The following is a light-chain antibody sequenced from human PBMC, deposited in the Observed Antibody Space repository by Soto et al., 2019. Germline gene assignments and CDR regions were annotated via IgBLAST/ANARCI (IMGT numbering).Light chain of an antibody. V-gene: IGLV2-14*01. CDR2: EVT. CDR3: SSYTSISFYV. Sequence: QSALAQPASVSGSPGQSITISCTGTSSDVGAYNYVSWYQQHPGKAPKLMIYEVTNRPSGVSSRFSGSKSDNTASLTISGLQAEDEADYYCSSYTSISFYVFGTGTKVTVL. CDR1: SSDVGAYNY. J-gene: IGLJ1*01.